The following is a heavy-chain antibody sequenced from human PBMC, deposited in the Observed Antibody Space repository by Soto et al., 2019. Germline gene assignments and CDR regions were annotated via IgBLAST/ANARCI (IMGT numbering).Heavy chain of an antibody. CDR1: GFTFXSCS. CDR2: IDSSSTYI. CDR3: ARDHNTSAYYYGMDV. D-gene: IGHD1-20*01. V-gene: IGHV3-21*01. J-gene: IGHJ6*02. Sequence: PGGSLRLSCSVSGFTFXSCSMNWVRQAPGKGLEWVSFIDSSSTYIYYADSVKGRFTISRDNAKNSLYLQMNSLRAEDTAVYYCARDHNTSAYYYGMDVWGQGTTVTV.